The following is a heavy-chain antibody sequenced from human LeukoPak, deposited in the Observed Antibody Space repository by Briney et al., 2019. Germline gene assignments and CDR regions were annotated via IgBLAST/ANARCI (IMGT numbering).Heavy chain of an antibody. D-gene: IGHD5-18*01. CDR2: IKQDGREK. V-gene: IGHV3-7*01. CDR3: ARQSGYSYGWRDFDY. CDR1: GFTFSSYW. Sequence: PGGSLRLSCAASGFTFSSYWMSWVRQAPGKGLEWVANIKQDGREKYYVDSVKGRFTISRDNAKNSLYLQMNSLRAEDTAVYYCARQSGYSYGWRDFDYWGQGTLVTVSS. J-gene: IGHJ4*02.